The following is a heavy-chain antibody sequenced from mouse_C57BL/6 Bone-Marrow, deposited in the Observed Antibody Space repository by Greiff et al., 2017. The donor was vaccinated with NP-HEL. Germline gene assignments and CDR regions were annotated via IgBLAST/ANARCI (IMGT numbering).Heavy chain of an antibody. CDR2: INPKNGGT. CDR1: GYTFTDYY. D-gene: IGHD2-4*01. V-gene: IGHV1-26*01. CDR3: ARAAYYDYDGAKDF. Sequence: VQLQQSGPELVKPGASVKISCKASGYTFTDYYMNWVKQSHGKSLEWIGDINPKNGGTSYNQKFKGKATLTVDKSSSTAYMELRSLTSEDSAVYYCARAAYYDYDGAKDFWDRGTSVTVSS. J-gene: IGHJ4*01.